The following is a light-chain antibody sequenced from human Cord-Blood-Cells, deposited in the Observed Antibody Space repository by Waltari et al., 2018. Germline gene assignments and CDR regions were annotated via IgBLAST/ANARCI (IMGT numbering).Light chain of an antibody. CDR1: QRVSSSY. Sequence: EIVLTQSPGTLSLYPGERATLSCRASQRVSSSYLAWYQQKPGQAPRLLIYGASSRATGIPDRFSGSGSGTDFTLTISRLEPEDFAVYYCQQYGSSNPYSFGQGTKLEIK. CDR2: GAS. V-gene: IGKV3-20*01. CDR3: QQYGSSNPYS. J-gene: IGKJ2*03.